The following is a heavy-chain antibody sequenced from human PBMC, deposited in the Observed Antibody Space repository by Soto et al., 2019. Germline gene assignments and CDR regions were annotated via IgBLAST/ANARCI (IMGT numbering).Heavy chain of an antibody. J-gene: IGHJ4*02. Sequence: GGSLRLSCAASGFTFSSYGMHWVRQAPGKGLEWVAVISYDGSNKYYADSVKGRFTISRDNSKNTLYLQMNSLRAEDTAVYYCAKVVSSGWAPVSAFDYWGQGTLVTVSS. V-gene: IGHV3-30*18. D-gene: IGHD6-19*01. CDR1: GFTFSSYG. CDR2: ISYDGSNK. CDR3: AKVVSSGWAPVSAFDY.